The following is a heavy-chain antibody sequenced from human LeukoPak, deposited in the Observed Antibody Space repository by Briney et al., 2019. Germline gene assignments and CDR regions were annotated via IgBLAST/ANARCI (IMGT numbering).Heavy chain of an antibody. V-gene: IGHV3-7*01. J-gene: IGHJ3*02. Sequence: PGGSLRLSXAASGFTFSSYWMSWVRQAPGKGLEWVASVKQDGSDKYSVDSVKGRFTISRDNAKNSLYLQMNRLRGEDTAVYYCAKDLAGPPQEAFDIWGLGTMVTVSS. CDR1: GFTFSSYW. CDR2: VKQDGSDK. CDR3: AKDLAGPPQEAFDI.